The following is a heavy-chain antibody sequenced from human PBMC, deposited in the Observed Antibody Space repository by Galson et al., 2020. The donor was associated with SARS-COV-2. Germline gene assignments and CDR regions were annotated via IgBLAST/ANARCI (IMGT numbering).Heavy chain of an antibody. Sequence: SKASETLSLTCAVYGGSFSGHYWNWIRQSPGKGLQWIGAISNSGSTNYISSLRSRVTMSVARSKNQFSLRLRSVTAADTAVYYCVRVSRPPVVSVFIGGPNNFDYWSQGTLVTVSS. CDR2: ISNSGST. J-gene: IGHJ4*02. D-gene: IGHD2-15*01. CDR1: GGSFSGHY. V-gene: IGHV4-34*01. CDR3: VRVSRPPVVSVFIGGPNNFDY.